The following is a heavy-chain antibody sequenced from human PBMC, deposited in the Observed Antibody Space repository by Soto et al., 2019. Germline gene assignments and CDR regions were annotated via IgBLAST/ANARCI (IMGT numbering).Heavy chain of an antibody. V-gene: IGHV1-69*13. CDR2: VIPLYGTT. J-gene: IGHJ6*02. CDR1: GGSFSSYA. D-gene: IGHD2-2*01. CDR3: ARDLYCSSSRCYSYYGMDV. Sequence: ASVKVSCKASGGSFSSYAVSWVRQAPGQGLEWMGGVIPLYGTTVYAQKFQGRVTITADAAATTAYMELSSLRSGDTAVYYCARDLYCSSSRCYSYYGMDVWGQGTTVTVSS.